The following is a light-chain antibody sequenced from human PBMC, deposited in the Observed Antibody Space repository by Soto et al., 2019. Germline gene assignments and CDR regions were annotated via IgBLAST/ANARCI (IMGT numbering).Light chain of an antibody. J-gene: IGLJ2*01. Sequence: QSVLTQVVSVSGSPGQSITISCTGTSSDVANYNHVSWYQQHPGKAPKLVIYNVDYRPSGVSNRFSGSKSGNTASLTISGLQAEDEAYYYCSSYTNTDTVVFGGGTKLTVL. CDR2: NVD. CDR1: SSDVANYNH. V-gene: IGLV2-14*03. CDR3: SSYTNTDTVV.